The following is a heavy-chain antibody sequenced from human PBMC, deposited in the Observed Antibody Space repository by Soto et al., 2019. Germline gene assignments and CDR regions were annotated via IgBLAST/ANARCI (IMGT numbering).Heavy chain of an antibody. J-gene: IGHJ6*02. D-gene: IGHD6-19*01. CDR3: AKDGIAVAGNYYYYGMDV. V-gene: IGHV3-43*01. CDR1: GFTFDDYT. CDR2: ISWDGGST. Sequence: PGGSLGLSCAASGFTFDDYTMHWVRQAPGKGLEWVSLISWDGGSTYYADSVKGRFTISRDNSKNSLYLQMNSLRTEDTALYYCAKDGIAVAGNYYYYGMDVWGQGTTVTVSS.